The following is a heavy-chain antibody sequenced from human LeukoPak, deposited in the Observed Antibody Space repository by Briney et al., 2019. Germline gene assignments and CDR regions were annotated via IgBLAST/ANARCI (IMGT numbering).Heavy chain of an antibody. CDR2: ISYDGSNK. CDR3: ARDGIVVVPAAIGVRGNWFDP. Sequence: PGGSLRLSCAASGFTFSSYAMHWVRQAPGEGLEWVAIISYDGSNKYYADSVKGRFTISRDNSKNTLYLQMNSLRAEDTAVYYCARDGIVVVPAAIGVRGNWFDPWGQGTLVTVSS. D-gene: IGHD2-2*01. CDR1: GFTFSSYA. J-gene: IGHJ5*02. V-gene: IGHV3-30*01.